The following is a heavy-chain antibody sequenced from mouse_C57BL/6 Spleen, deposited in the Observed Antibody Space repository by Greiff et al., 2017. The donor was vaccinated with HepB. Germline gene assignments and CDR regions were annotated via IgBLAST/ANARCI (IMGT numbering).Heavy chain of an antibody. CDR3: ARMGALLPYWYFDV. J-gene: IGHJ1*03. Sequence: VQLQQSGPELVKPGASVKISCKASGYAFSSSWMNWVKQRPGKGLEWIGRIYPGDGDTNYNGKFKGKAKLTADKSSSTAYMQLSSLTSEDSAVYFCARMGALLPYWYFDVWGTGTTVTVSS. V-gene: IGHV1-82*01. CDR1: GYAFSSSW. CDR2: IYPGDGDT. D-gene: IGHD2-3*01.